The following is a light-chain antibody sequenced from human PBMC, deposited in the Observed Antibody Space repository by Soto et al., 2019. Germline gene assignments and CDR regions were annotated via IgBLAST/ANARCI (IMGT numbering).Light chain of an antibody. V-gene: IGKV3-15*01. CDR2: DAS. J-gene: IGKJ5*01. Sequence: EVMMTQSPSTLSVSTGERATLSCRASQSVSINLAWYQQKPGQVPRILIYDASTRANGIPARFSGSGYGTEFTLTISSPQSEDFAGYYCQQYNNWPRMTFGQGTRLAIK. CDR3: QQYNNWPRMT. CDR1: QSVSIN.